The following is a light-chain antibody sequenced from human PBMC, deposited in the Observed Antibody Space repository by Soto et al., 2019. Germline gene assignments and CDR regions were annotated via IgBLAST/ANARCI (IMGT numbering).Light chain of an antibody. CDR2: DVS. CDR1: SSDVGGYNY. Sequence: QSVLTQPASVSGSPGQSITISCTGTSSDVGGYNYVSWYQQHPGKAPKLMIYDVSNRPSGVSNRFSGSKSGNMASLTISGLQAEDEADYYCSSYTTSDTVIFGGGTQLTVL. CDR3: SSYTTSDTVI. J-gene: IGLJ2*01. V-gene: IGLV2-14*03.